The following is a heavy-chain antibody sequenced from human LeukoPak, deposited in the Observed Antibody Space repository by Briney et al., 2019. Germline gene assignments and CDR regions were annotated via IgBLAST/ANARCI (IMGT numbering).Heavy chain of an antibody. CDR3: ASQGSSGWYEYFQH. CDR2: IYSGGST. D-gene: IGHD6-19*01. CDR1: GFTVSSNY. V-gene: IGHV3-53*04. Sequence: GGSLSLSCAASGFTVSSNYMSWVRQAPGRGLEWVSVIYSGGSTYYADSVKGRFTISRHNSKNTLYLQMNSLRAEDTAVYYCASQGSSGWYEYFQHWGQGTLVTVSS. J-gene: IGHJ1*01.